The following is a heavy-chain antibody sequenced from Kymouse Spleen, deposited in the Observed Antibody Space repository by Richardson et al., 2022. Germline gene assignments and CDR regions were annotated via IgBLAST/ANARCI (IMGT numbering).Heavy chain of an antibody. Sequence: EVQLVESGGGLVKPGGSLRLSCAASGFTFSNAWMSWVRQAPGKGLEWVGRIKSKTDGGTTDYAAPVKGRFTISRDDSKNTLYLQMNSLKTEDTAVYYCTTDPGHIVVVTATPYYYYGMDVWGQGTTVTVSS. J-gene: IGHJ6*02. CDR2: IKSKTDGGTT. CDR3: TTDPGHIVVVTATPYYYYGMDV. D-gene: IGHD2-21*02. CDR1: GFTFSNAW. V-gene: IGHV3-15*01.